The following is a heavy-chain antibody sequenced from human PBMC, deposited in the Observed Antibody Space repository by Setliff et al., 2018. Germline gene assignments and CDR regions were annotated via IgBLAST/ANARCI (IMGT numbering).Heavy chain of an antibody. D-gene: IGHD1-7*01. V-gene: IGHV3-21*01. J-gene: IGHJ4*02. Sequence: PGGSLRLSCAAPGFTLSPYAMSWVRQAPGKGLEWVSSSSSSGRYRYYADSVEGRCTVSRDNSKNTLYLQMSSLRADDAAMYYCAGDQFRNSGGLYCWGQGTLVTVSS. CDR2: SSSSGRYR. CDR3: AGDQFRNSGGLYC. CDR1: GFTLSPYA.